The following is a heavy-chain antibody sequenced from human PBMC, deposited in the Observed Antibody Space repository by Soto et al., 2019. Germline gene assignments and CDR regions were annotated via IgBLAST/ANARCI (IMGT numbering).Heavy chain of an antibody. CDR1: GGSFSGYY. D-gene: IGHD2-2*01. V-gene: IGHV4-34*01. Sequence: SETLSLTCAVYGGSFSGYYWSWIRQPPGKGLEWIGEINHSGSTNYNPSLKSRVTISVDTSKNQFSLKLSSVTAADTVVYYCARGVRERRCSSTSCSYYYGMDVWGQGTTVTVSS. J-gene: IGHJ6*02. CDR3: ARGVRERRCSSTSCSYYYGMDV. CDR2: INHSGST.